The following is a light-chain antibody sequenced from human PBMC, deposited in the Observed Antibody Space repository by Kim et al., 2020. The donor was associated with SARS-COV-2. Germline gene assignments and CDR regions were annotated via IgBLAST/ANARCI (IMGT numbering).Light chain of an antibody. V-gene: IGKV3-15*01. CDR1: QSIASD. Sequence: SPGKRATRSCRASQSIASDLAWYQHKSGQPPRLLIYGASIRATGVPTRFRGSGSGTEFTLTINNLQSEDFGVYYCQQYNNWPPWTFGQGTKVDIK. J-gene: IGKJ1*01. CDR3: QQYNNWPPWT. CDR2: GAS.